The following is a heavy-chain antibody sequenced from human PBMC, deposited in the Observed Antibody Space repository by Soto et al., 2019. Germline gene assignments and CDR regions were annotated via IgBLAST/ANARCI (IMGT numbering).Heavy chain of an antibody. D-gene: IGHD3-9*01. V-gene: IGHV5-10-1*01. J-gene: IGHJ5*02. CDR1: GYSFTSYW. CDR2: IDPSDSYT. Sequence: LGESLKISCKGSGYSFTSYWISWVRQMPGKGLEWMGRIDPSDSYTNYSPSFQGHVTISADKSISTAYLQWSSLKASDTAMYYCARHYDLLTGYSNRAPFDPWGQGTLVTVSS. CDR3: ARHYDLLTGYSNRAPFDP.